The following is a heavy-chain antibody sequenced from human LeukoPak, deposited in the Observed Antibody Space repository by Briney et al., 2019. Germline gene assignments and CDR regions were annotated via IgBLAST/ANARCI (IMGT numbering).Heavy chain of an antibody. V-gene: IGHV1-2*02. J-gene: IGHJ4*02. CDR3: ARDRTASWYGGEDY. CDR1: GYTFTGYY. D-gene: IGHD6-13*01. Sequence: ASVQVSCKASGYTFTGYYIHWVRQAPRQGLEWMGWINPNSGDTDYAQKFQGRVTMTRDTSISTTYMELSRLASDDTAIYYCARDRTASWYGGEDYWGQGTLVTVSS. CDR2: INPNSGDT.